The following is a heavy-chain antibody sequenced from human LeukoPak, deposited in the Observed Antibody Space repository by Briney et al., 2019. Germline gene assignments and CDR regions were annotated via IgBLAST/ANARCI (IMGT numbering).Heavy chain of an antibody. CDR1: GFTFTSYA. J-gene: IGHJ4*02. CDR3: AKVSRYYYDSGAHYNY. D-gene: IGHD3-22*01. CDR2: ISGSGGTT. V-gene: IGHV3-23*01. Sequence: PGGSLRLSYAASGFTFTSYAMSWVRQAPGKGLEWVSVISGSGGTTYYADSVKGRFTISRDNSKNTVSMQMNSVRAEDTAVYYCAKVSRYYYDSGAHYNYWGQGTLVTVSS.